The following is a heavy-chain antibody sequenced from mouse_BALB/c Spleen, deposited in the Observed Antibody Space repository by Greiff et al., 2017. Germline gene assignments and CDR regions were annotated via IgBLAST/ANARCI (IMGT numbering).Heavy chain of an antibody. CDR3: ARCHYYGSSYDYAMDY. Sequence: DVHLVESGPGLVKPSQSLSLTCTVTGYSITSDYAWNWIRQFPGNKLEWMGYISYSGSTSYNPSLKSRISITRDTSKNQFFLQLNSVTTEDTATYYCARCHYYGSSYDYAMDYWGQGTSVTVSS. CDR1: GYSITSDYA. CDR2: ISYSGST. V-gene: IGHV3-2*02. D-gene: IGHD1-1*01. J-gene: IGHJ4*01.